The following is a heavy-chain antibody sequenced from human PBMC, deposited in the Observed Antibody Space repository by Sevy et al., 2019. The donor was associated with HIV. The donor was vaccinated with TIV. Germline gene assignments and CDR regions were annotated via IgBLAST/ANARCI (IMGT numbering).Heavy chain of an antibody. V-gene: IGHV3-21*03. J-gene: IGHJ4*02. Sequence: GGSLRLSCAASGFTFSYYTMNWVRQAPGKGLEWVSSFSSGGSYIFYADSMKGRFTVSRDNAKNSLFLQMNSLRDEDTALYYCARSTDYYDNSGYDSWGRGTLVTVSS. D-gene: IGHD3-22*01. CDR1: GFTFSYYT. CDR3: ARSTDYYDNSGYDS. CDR2: FSSGGSYI.